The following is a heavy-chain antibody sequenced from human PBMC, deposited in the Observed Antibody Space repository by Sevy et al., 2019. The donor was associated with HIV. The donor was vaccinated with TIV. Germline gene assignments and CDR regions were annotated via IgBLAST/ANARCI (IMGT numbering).Heavy chain of an antibody. D-gene: IGHD6-13*01. V-gene: IGHV3-30*18. CDR3: AKEGAYSSSWMNYFDY. CDR1: GFTFSSYG. CDR2: ISYDGSNK. Sequence: GGSLRLSCAASGFTFSSYGMHWVRQAPGKGLEWVAVISYDGSNKYYADSVKGRFTISRDNSKNTLYLHMNSLRAEDTAVDYWAKEGAYSSSWMNYFDYWGQGTLVTVSS. J-gene: IGHJ4*02.